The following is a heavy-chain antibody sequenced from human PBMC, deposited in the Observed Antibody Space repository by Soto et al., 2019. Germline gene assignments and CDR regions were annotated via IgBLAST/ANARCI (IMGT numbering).Heavy chain of an antibody. J-gene: IGHJ4*02. V-gene: IGHV3-48*02. Sequence: GGSLRLSCTASGFTFSSRAMNWVRQFPGRGLEWVSYISSSSSNIDYADSVKGRFTVSRDNAKNSLYLQTNTLRDEDTAVYYCASDRSLGSNWYYYLESWGQGTLVTVSS. CDR2: ISSSSSNI. CDR1: GFTFSSRA. D-gene: IGHD1-20*01. CDR3: ASDRSLGSNWYYYLES.